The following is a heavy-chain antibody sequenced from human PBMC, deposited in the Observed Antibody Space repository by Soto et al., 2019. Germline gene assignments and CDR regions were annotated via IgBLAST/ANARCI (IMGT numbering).Heavy chain of an antibody. J-gene: IGHJ5*02. CDR3: ARHQPVSYGSGSYRWFAP. CDR2: IYYSGTT. Sequence: PSETLSLTCSVSGGSISSSSYYWGWIRQPPGKGLEWIGSIYYSGTTYYNPSLKSRVTISVDTSKNQFSLKLRSVTAADTAVYYCARHQPVSYGSGSYRWFAPWGQGTLGTVSS. V-gene: IGHV4-39*01. D-gene: IGHD3-10*01. CDR1: GGSISSSSYY.